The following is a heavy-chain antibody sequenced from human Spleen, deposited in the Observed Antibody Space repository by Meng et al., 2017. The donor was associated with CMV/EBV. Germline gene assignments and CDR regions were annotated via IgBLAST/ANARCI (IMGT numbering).Heavy chain of an antibody. CDR3: AMKDY. CDR2: INTKSGGT. J-gene: IGHJ4*02. V-gene: IGHV1-2*02. Sequence: ASVKVSCKASGYTFTRYYMHWVRQAPGQGLEWMGWINTKSGGTNYAQKFQGRVTLTRDTSITTAYLELSRLRSDDTAVYYCAMKDYWGQGTLVTVSS. CDR1: GYTFTRYY.